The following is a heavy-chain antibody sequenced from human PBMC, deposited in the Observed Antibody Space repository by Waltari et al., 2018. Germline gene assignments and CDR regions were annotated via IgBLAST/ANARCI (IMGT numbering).Heavy chain of an antibody. D-gene: IGHD4-17*01. CDR1: GFTFSRHW. Sequence: EVQLVESGGDLVQPGGSLRLSCAASGFTFSRHWMNWVRQAPGKGLEWVANIKHDGSVQYYVDAVRGRFPISRDNAKNSLDLQMKALRAEDTALYYCARGDYGDYVGWNFDLWGRGTLVTVSS. V-gene: IGHV3-7*01. J-gene: IGHJ2*01. CDR2: IKHDGSVQ. CDR3: ARGDYGDYVGWNFDL.